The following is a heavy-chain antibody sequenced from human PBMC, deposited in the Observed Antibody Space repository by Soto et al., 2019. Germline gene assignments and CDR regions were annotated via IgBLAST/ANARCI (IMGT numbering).Heavy chain of an antibody. CDR1: GFTFSSSA. CDR2: ISYDGGNK. J-gene: IGHJ4*02. Sequence: GGSLRLSCAASGFTFSSSAMHWVRQAPGKGLERVGVISYDGGNKYSADSVKGRFTISRDNSKNTLYLQMNSLRAEDTAVYYCAREFNTYDYVWGSYSYWGQGTLVTVSS. CDR3: AREFNTYDYVWGSYSY. D-gene: IGHD3-16*01. V-gene: IGHV3-30-3*01.